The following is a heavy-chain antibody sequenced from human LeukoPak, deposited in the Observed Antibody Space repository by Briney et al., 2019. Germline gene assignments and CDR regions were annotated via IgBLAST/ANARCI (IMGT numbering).Heavy chain of an antibody. Sequence: GGSLRLSCAASGFTFSSYNMNWVLQAPGKGLEWVSSISSSSTYIYYADSVKGRFTISRDNTKNSLYLQMNSLRAEDTAVYYCARDSNWHSSWYRGDFDYWGQGTLVTVSS. CDR1: GFTFSSYN. V-gene: IGHV3-21*01. CDR3: ARDSNWHSSWYRGDFDY. D-gene: IGHD6-13*01. CDR2: ISSSSTYI. J-gene: IGHJ4*02.